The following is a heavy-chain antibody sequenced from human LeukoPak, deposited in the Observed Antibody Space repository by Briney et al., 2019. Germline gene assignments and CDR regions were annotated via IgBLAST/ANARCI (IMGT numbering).Heavy chain of an antibody. D-gene: IGHD2-2*01. CDR2: IGGSGRST. V-gene: IGHV3-23*01. J-gene: IGHJ6*03. CDR3: AKCVVPAATWAGPICYMDV. Sequence: GGSLRLSCAASGFAFSSYAMSWGRRAPGKGLKWVSAIGGSGRSTYYADSVKGRFTISRDNSKNTLYLQMNSLRAEDTAVYYCAKCVVPAATWAGPICYMDVWGKGTTVTVSS. CDR1: GFAFSSYA.